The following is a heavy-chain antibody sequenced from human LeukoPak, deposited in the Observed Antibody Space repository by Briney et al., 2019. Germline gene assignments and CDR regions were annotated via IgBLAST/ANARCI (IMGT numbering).Heavy chain of an antibody. CDR2: ISGSGGST. D-gene: IGHD1-26*01. CDR1: GFTVSSNY. V-gene: IGHV3-23*01. Sequence: GGSLRLSCAASGFTVSSNYMSWVRQAPGKGLEWVSAISGSGGSTYYADSVKGRFTISRDNSKNTLYLQMNSLRAEDTAVYYCAKDLVTGGSYPDYWGQGTLVTVSS. CDR3: AKDLVTGGSYPDY. J-gene: IGHJ4*02.